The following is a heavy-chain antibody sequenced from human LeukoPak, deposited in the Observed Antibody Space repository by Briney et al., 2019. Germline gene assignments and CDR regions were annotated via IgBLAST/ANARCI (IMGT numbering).Heavy chain of an antibody. Sequence: SETLSLTCTVSGGSISSSNFYWGWIRQPPGKGLEWIGSIYYSGSTYYNPSLKSRVTISVDTSKNQFSLKLSSVTAADTAVYYCARSSLRLMATTRGYFFDYWGQGTLVTVSS. J-gene: IGHJ4*02. CDR3: ARSSLRLMATTRGYFFDY. CDR1: GGSISSSNFY. D-gene: IGHD5-24*01. CDR2: IYYSGST. V-gene: IGHV4-39*01.